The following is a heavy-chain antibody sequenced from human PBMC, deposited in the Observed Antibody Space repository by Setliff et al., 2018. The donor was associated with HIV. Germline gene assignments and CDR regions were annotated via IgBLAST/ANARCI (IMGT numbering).Heavy chain of an antibody. CDR2: IIPIFGTA. J-gene: IGHJ6*03. V-gene: IGHV1-69*06. D-gene: IGHD2-2*02. CDR3: ATIPRPSYYYYYYMDV. CDR1: AHTFTGYY. Sequence: SVKVSCKASAHTFTGYYMHWVRQAPGRGLEWMGGIIPIFGTANYAQKFQGRVTIIADKSTSTAYMELSSLRSEDTAVYYCATIPRPSYYYYYYMDVWGKGTTVTVSS.